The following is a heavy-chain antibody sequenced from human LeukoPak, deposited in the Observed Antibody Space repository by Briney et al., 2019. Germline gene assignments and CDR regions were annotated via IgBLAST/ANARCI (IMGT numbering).Heavy chain of an antibody. D-gene: IGHD5-18*01. V-gene: IGHV3-30*18. Sequence: PGRSLRLSCAASGFTFSSYGMHWVRQAPGKGLEWVAVISFDGSNKYYADSVKGRFTISRDNSKNTLYLQMNSLRAEDTAVYYCAKDVSRGYSYGPDYWGQGTLVTVSS. J-gene: IGHJ4*02. CDR1: GFTFSSYG. CDR2: ISFDGSNK. CDR3: AKDVSRGYSYGPDY.